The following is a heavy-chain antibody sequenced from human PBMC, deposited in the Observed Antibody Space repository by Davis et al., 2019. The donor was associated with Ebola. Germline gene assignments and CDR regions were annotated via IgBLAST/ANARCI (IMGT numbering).Heavy chain of an antibody. CDR3: ARSIVATMTYNYYYYMDV. Sequence: GGSLRLSCAGSGFTFSSYAMSWVRQAPGKGLEWVSGISGYGGSTYYADSVKGRFTISRDNSQNTLYLQMNSLRAEDTAVFYCARSIVATMTYNYYYYMDVWGKGTTVTVSS. J-gene: IGHJ6*03. CDR2: ISGYGGST. D-gene: IGHD5-12*01. V-gene: IGHV3-23*01. CDR1: GFTFSSYA.